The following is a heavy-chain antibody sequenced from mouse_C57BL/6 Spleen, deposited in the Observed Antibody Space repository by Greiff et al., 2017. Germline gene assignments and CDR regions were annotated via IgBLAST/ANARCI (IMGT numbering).Heavy chain of an antibody. CDR3: ARYSNYFPFDY. Sequence: EVKLVESEGGLVQPGSSLKLSCTASGFTFSDYYMAWVRQVPEKGLEWVANINYDGSSTFYLDSLKSRFIISRDNAKNILYLQMSSLKSEDTATYYCARYSNYFPFDYWGQGTTLTVSS. V-gene: IGHV5-16*01. J-gene: IGHJ2*01. D-gene: IGHD2-5*01. CDR2: INYDGSST. CDR1: GFTFSDYY.